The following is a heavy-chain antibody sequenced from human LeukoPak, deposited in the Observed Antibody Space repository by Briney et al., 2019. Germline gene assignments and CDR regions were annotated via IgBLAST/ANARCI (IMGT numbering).Heavy chain of an antibody. D-gene: IGHD3-16*01. CDR3: ATEYVRTHYFDW. CDR1: GYNLNTYH. V-gene: IGHV1-46*02. CDR2: ITSTGTTT. J-gene: IGHJ4*02. Sequence: RASVKVPCKASGYNLNTYHMHWVRQAPGQGLEWMGIITSTGTTTICAQKFQGRVTMTRDTSTSTVYMDLSSLRSDDTAVYYCATEYVRTHYFDWWGQGTLVTVSS.